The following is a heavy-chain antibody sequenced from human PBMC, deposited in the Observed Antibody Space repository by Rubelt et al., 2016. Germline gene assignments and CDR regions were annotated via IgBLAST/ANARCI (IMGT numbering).Heavy chain of an antibody. J-gene: IGHJ4*02. D-gene: IGHD2-15*01. Sequence: QVQLVQSGAEVKKPGASVKVSCKASGYTFTSYAMHWVRQAPGQRLEWMGWINAGTGNTKYSQKVQGRVTITRDTAASTAYMELSSLRAEDTAVYYCARGYCSGGSCYYFDYWGQGTLVTVSS. CDR2: INAGTGNT. CDR3: ARGYCSGGSCYYFDY. V-gene: IGHV1-3*01. CDR1: GYTFTSYA.